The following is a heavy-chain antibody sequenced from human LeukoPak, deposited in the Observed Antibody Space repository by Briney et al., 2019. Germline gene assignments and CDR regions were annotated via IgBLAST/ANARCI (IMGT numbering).Heavy chain of an antibody. CDR1: GGTFSSYA. D-gene: IGHD3-22*01. CDR3: ARGARYDSSGDNFDY. Sequence: SVKVSCKASGGTFSSYAISWVRQAPGQGLEWMGRIIPILGIANYAQKFQGRVTITADKSTSTAYMELSSLRSEDTAVYYCARGARYDSSGDNFDYWGQGTLVTVSS. CDR2: IIPILGIA. J-gene: IGHJ4*02. V-gene: IGHV1-69*04.